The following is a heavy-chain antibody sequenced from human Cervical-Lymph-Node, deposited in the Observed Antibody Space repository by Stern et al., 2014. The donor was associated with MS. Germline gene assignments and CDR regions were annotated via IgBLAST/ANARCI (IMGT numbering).Heavy chain of an antibody. CDR1: GGSISGYD. V-gene: IGHV4-59*01. J-gene: IGHJ4*02. CDR2: IYYSGST. Sequence: QVQLVQSGPGLVKPSETLSLTCTVSGGSISGYDFSWIRQPPGKGLEWIGHIYYSGSTNYIPSLKSRVSISIDAPKNQFSLKLSSVTAADTAVDYCARSRDAYSPLAYWGQGALVTVSS. CDR3: ARSRDAYSPLAY. D-gene: IGHD5-24*01.